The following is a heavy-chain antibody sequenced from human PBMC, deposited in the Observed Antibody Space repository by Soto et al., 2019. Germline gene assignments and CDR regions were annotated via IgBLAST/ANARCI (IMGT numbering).Heavy chain of an antibody. J-gene: IGHJ4*02. CDR2: FSYTGTT. V-gene: IGHV4-59*12. CDR3: ATQNPGSYHFDH. CDR1: ADSISNYY. Sequence: SETLSLTCSLSADSISNYYWNWIRQPPGKGLDWIGYFSYTGTTNYNPSLKSRVTISADTSKNQFFLKLSSVTAADTAVYYCATQNPGSYHFDHWGQGHPVT. D-gene: IGHD3-10*01.